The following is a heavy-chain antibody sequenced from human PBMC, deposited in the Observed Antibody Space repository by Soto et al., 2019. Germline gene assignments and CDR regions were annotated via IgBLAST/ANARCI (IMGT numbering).Heavy chain of an antibody. CDR1: GFTFSNAW. V-gene: IGHV3-15*01. Sequence: GGSLRLSCAASGFTFSNAWMNWVRQAPGKGLEWVGLIKSKTDGGAIDYPAPVRGRFIISRDDSTNTLYLQMNSLKTEDTAVYYCATAHPRGPDYWGQGTLVTVSS. J-gene: IGHJ4*02. CDR3: ATAHPRGPDY. CDR2: IKSKTDGGAI. D-gene: IGHD5-12*01.